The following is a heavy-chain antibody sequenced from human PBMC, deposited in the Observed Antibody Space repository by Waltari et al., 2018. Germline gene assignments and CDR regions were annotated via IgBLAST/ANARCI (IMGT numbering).Heavy chain of an antibody. D-gene: IGHD5-18*01. CDR1: GFTLSSSS. J-gene: IGHJ4*02. CDR2: ISSSSSTI. CDR3: ARVYTAIYDY. Sequence: EVQLVASGGGLVQPGGSLSLSCVASGFTLSSSSMTWVRQAPGKGLEWVSYISSSSSTIYYADSVKGRFTISRDNAKNSLYLQMNSLRAEDTAVYYCARVYTAIYDYWGQGTLVTVSS. V-gene: IGHV3-48*01.